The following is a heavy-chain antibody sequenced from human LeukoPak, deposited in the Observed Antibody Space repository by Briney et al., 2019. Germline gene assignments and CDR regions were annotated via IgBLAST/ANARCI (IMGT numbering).Heavy chain of an antibody. J-gene: IGHJ4*02. CDR2: MNPNSGNT. CDR3: ASSLLPSMTTVTSPFDY. D-gene: IGHD4-17*01. Sequence: GASVKVSCKASGYTFTSYDINWVRQATGQGLEWMGWMNPNSGNTGYAQKLQGRVTMTTDTSTSTAYMELRSLRSDDTAVYYCASSLLPSMTTVTSPFDYWGQGTLVTVSS. CDR1: GYTFTSYD. V-gene: IGHV1-8*01.